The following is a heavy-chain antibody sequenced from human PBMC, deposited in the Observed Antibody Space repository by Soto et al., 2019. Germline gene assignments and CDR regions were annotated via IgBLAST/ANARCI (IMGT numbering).Heavy chain of an antibody. Sequence: EASVKVSCKASGYTFTSYDINWVRQATGQGLEWMGWMNPNSGNTGYAQKFQGRVTMTRNTSISTAYMELRSLRSEDTAVYYCARKAPSHRLRLTHYYYYGMYVWGQGTSVPVSS. V-gene: IGHV1-8*01. D-gene: IGHD3-9*01. J-gene: IGHJ6*02. CDR2: MNPNSGNT. CDR1: GYTFTSYD. CDR3: ARKAPSHRLRLTHYYYYGMYV.